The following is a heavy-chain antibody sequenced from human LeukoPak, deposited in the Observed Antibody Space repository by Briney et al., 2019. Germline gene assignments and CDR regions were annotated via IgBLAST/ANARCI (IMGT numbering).Heavy chain of an antibody. CDR2: INQSGST. J-gene: IGHJ4*01. V-gene: IGHV4-34*01. CDR3: SSGEGLRRATVAKRLDY. Sequence: SETLSLTRAVYVGSPSGYYWSWICAPPGKGLEWLGEINQSGSTKNTPSIKSRVTISVDTSKNPSSLKLSCVTAACAAVYYWSSGEGLRRATVAKRLDYWSQGTLVTVSS. D-gene: IGHD4-23*01. CDR1: VGSPSGYY.